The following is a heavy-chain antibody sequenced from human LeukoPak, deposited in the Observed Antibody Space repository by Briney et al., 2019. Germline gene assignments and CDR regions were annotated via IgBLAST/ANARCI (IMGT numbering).Heavy chain of an antibody. CDR3: VRDWDHFDFDS. Sequence: GGSLRLSCAASGFTFSNFWMHWVRQAPGKGLVWVSRIKGDGSQTIYADSVKGRFTISRDNAKNTLYLQMKSLRAEDTAVYYCVRDWDHFDFDSWGQGNLVTVSS. D-gene: IGHD3-9*01. CDR2: IKGDGSQT. J-gene: IGHJ5*01. CDR1: GFTFSNFW. V-gene: IGHV3-74*01.